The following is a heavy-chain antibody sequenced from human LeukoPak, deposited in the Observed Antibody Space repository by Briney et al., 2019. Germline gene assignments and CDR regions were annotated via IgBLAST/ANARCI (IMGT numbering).Heavy chain of an antibody. J-gene: IGHJ4*02. CDR1: GYSISSGYY. D-gene: IGHD2-15*01. CDR2: IYHSGST. Sequence: SETLSLTCTVSGYSISSGYYWGWIRQPPGKGLEWIGSIYHSGSTYYNPSLKSRVTISVDTSKNQFSLKLSSVTAADTAVYYCARLDRGGGSQFDYWSQGTLVTVSP. V-gene: IGHV4-38-2*02. CDR3: ARLDRGGGSQFDY.